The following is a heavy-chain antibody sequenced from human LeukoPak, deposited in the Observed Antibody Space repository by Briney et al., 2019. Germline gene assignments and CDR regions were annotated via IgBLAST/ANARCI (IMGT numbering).Heavy chain of an antibody. J-gene: IGHJ6*02. Sequence: SETLSLTCAVYGGSFSDYFWGWIRQPPGKGLEWIGEINHSGRTYYNPSLKSRVTTSVDTSKNQFSLNLSSVTAADTAVYYCARDVVVVPAAIHYGMDVWGQGTTVTVSS. CDR3: ARDVVVVPAAIHYGMDV. CDR1: GGSFSDYF. D-gene: IGHD2-2*01. V-gene: IGHV4-34*01. CDR2: INHSGRT.